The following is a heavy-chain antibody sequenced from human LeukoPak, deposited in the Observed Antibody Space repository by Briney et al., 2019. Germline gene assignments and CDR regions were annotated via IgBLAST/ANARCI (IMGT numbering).Heavy chain of an antibody. CDR3: ARLLAAAGTDQTVLFGY. Sequence: SETLSLTCTVSGGSISSYYWGWIRQPPGKGLEWIGSIYYSGSTYYNPSLKSRVTISVDTSKNQFSLKLSSVTAADTAVYYCARLLAAAGTDQTVLFGYWGQGTLVTVSS. CDR1: GGSISSYY. D-gene: IGHD6-13*01. CDR2: IYYSGST. J-gene: IGHJ4*02. V-gene: IGHV4-39*01.